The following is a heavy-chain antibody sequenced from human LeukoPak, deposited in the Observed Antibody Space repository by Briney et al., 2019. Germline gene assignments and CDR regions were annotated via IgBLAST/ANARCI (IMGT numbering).Heavy chain of an antibody. CDR2: ISYDGSNK. V-gene: IGHV3-30*03. CDR3: ARDPNGDYIGTFDM. J-gene: IGHJ3*02. Sequence: GGSLRLSCAASGFTFSSYGMHWVRQAPGKGLEWVAVISYDGSNKYYADSVKGRFTISRDNSKNPLYLQMDSLRVEDTAVYFCARDPNGDYIGTFDMWGRGIMVSVSS. D-gene: IGHD4-17*01. CDR1: GFTFSSYG.